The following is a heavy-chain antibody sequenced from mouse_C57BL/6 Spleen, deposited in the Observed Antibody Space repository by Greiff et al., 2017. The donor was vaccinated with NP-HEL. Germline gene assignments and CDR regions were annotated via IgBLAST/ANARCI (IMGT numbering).Heavy chain of an antibody. CDR2: INPYNGGT. CDR3: AREGGTAQATAWFAY. J-gene: IGHJ3*01. Sequence: VQLQQSGPVLVKPGASVKMSCKASGYTFTDYYMNWVKQSHGKSLEWIGVINPYNGGTSYNQKFKGKATLTVDKSSSTAYMELNSLTSEDSAVYYCAREGGTAQATAWFAYWGQGTLVTVSA. V-gene: IGHV1-19*01. CDR1: GYTFTDYY. D-gene: IGHD3-2*02.